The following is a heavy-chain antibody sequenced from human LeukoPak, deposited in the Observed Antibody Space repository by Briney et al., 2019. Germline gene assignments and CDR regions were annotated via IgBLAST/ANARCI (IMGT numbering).Heavy chain of an antibody. J-gene: IGHJ3*02. D-gene: IGHD5-18*01. V-gene: IGHV4-39*01. CDR1: GGSISSSSYY. CDR2: IYYSGST. Sequence: SETLSLTCTVSGGSISSSSYYWGWIHQPPGKGLEWIGSIYYSGSTYYNPSLKSRVTISVDTSKNQFSLKLSSVTAADTAVYYCARAVNTGYGPDAFDIWGQGTMVTVSS. CDR3: ARAVNTGYGPDAFDI.